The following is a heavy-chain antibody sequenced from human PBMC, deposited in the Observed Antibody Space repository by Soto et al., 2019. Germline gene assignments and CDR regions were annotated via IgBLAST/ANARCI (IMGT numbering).Heavy chain of an antibody. D-gene: IGHD6-19*01. CDR3: ARDGGGAMAGAFDV. Sequence: WTWIRQTPGKGLEWIGFSLNSGTTIYNPSLKSRVAISVDTSKNQFSLRLDSMTAADTALYYCARDGGGAMAGAFDVWGQGTMVTVSS. V-gene: IGHV4-59*01. J-gene: IGHJ3*01. CDR2: SLNSGTT.